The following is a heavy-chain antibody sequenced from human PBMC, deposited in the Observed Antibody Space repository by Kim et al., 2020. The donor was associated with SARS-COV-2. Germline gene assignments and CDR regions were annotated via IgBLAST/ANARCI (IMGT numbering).Heavy chain of an antibody. CDR2: INPNSGGT. V-gene: IGHV1-2*06. J-gene: IGHJ6*02. CDR1: GYTFTGYY. D-gene: IGHD3-10*01. Sequence: ASVKVSCKASGYTFTGYYMHWVRQAPGQGLEWMGRINPNSGGTNYAQKFQGRVTMTRDTSISTAYMELSRLRSDDTAVYYCASVRGYGSGSYYGMDVWGQGTTVTVSS. CDR3: ASVRGYGSGSYYGMDV.